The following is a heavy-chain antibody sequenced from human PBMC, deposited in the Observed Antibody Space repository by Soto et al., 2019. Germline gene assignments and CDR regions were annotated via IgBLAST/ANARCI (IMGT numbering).Heavy chain of an antibody. CDR2: IYSDGST. CDR1: GFIVRNNY. CDR3: ARVQSAFGGGDWFDP. Sequence: EVQLVESGGGLIQPGGSLRVSCAASGFIVRNNYISWVRQAPGKGLEWVSGIYSDGSTFFAESVKGRCTISRDNSKYTVHLKMNSLRVNDTAVNYFARVQSAFGGGDWFDPWGQGALVTVSS. D-gene: IGHD3-10*01. V-gene: IGHV3-53*01. J-gene: IGHJ5*02.